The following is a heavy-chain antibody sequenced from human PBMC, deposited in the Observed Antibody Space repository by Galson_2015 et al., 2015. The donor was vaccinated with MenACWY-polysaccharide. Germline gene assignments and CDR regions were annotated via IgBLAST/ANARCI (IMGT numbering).Heavy chain of an antibody. D-gene: IGHD2-2*01. V-gene: IGHV4-59*01. CDR2: VHSRGTS. CDR1: ADSITNYY. Sequence: SETLSLTCTVSADSITNYYWSWIRQSPGQGLEWIGWVHSRGTSKYNPSFKSRVLMSIDASKSHFSLQLLSVTTADTAMYYCAGERYQLPFGWFDPWGQGTL. CDR3: AGERYQLPFGWFDP. J-gene: IGHJ5*02.